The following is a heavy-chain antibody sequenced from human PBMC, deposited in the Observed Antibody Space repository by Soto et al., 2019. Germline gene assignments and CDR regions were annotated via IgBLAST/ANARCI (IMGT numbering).Heavy chain of an antibody. CDR3: ARGRLVPAVNFDY. CDR2: IYYSGST. J-gene: IGHJ4*02. Sequence: PSESLSQTCTVSGPSISSSSDYRGWLRQPPGKGLEWIGSIYYSGSTYYNPSLKSRVTISVDTSKNQFSLKLSSVTAADTAVYYCARGRLVPAVNFDYWGLGTLVTV. D-gene: IGHD2-2*01. CDR1: GPSISSSSDY. V-gene: IGHV4-39*01.